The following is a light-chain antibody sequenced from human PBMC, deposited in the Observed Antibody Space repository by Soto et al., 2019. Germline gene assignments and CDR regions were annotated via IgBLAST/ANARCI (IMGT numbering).Light chain of an antibody. CDR1: NIGGQS. CDR3: QVWDTLIDHPVV. Sequence: SYVLTQPPSVSVAPGQTARITCGGHNIGGQSVHWYQQRPGQAPVLVVYDDRDRPSGIPERFSGSNSGDAATLTISRVEAGDDADYFCQVWDTLIDHPVVFGGGTNSPS. V-gene: IGLV3-21*02. CDR2: DDR. J-gene: IGLJ3*02.